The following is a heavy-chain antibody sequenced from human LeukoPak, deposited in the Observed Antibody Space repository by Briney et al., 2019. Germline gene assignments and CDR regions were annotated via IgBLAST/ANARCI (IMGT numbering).Heavy chain of an antibody. D-gene: IGHD3-22*01. V-gene: IGHV3-53*01. CDR3: ARAYYDSSGYYLNDAFDI. CDR1: GFTVSSNY. CDR2: IYSGGST. Sequence: GGSLRLSCAASGFTVSSNYMSWVRQAPGKGLEWVSVIYSGGSTYYADSVKGRFTISRDNSKNTLYLQMNSLRAEDTAVYYCARAYYDSSGYYLNDAFDIWGQGQWSPSLQ. J-gene: IGHJ3*02.